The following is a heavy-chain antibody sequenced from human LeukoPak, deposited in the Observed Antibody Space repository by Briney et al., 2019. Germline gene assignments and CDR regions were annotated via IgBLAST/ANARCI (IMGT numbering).Heavy chain of an antibody. D-gene: IGHD3-22*01. V-gene: IGHV3-21*01. J-gene: IGHJ4*02. CDR3: ARDKGGYYYDSSGYSVLDY. CDR2: INSGSGYI. Sequence: PGGSLRLSCAASGFTFSSSTMHWVRRAPGKGLEWVSSINSGSGYIYYADSVKGRFTISRANARNPWYLQMTSLRAEDTAVHYCARDKGGYYYDSSGYSVLDYWGQGTLVTVSS. CDR1: GFTFSSST.